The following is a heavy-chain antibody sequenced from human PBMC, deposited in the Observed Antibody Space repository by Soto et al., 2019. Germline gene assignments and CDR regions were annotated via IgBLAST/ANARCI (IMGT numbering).Heavy chain of an antibody. CDR1: GFTFRNYW. J-gene: IGHJ6*02. Sequence: GGSLRLSCAASGFTFRNYWMSWVRQAPGMGLEWVAIIKQDGSEKYYVDSVKGRFTISRDNSKSTLYLQINSLRAEDTAVYYCAKTRGAMIYAISVYGMDVWGQGTTVTVSS. CDR3: AKTRGAMIYAISVYGMDV. D-gene: IGHD2-8*01. CDR2: IKQDGSEK. V-gene: IGHV3-7*03.